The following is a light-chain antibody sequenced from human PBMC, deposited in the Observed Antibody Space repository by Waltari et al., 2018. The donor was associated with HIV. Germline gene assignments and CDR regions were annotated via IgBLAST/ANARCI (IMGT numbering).Light chain of an antibody. V-gene: IGKV4-1*01. J-gene: IGKJ1*01. CDR2: WAI. Sequence: DIVMTQSPDSLDVSLGERDTINCKSSHSILYSSNNRNYLAWYQQKPGQPPKLLIYWAIMRESGVPDRFSGSESGTDFTLTITRLQAEDVAVYYCQQYYSPPWTFGQGTKVEIK. CDR1: HSILYSSNNRNY. CDR3: QQYYSPPWT.